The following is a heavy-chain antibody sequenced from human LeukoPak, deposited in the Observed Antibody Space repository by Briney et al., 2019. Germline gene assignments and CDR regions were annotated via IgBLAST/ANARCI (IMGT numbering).Heavy chain of an antibody. CDR3: ATQYDSSGYYYGSLDY. Sequence: GASVKVSCKASGYTFTSYGISRVRQAPGQGLEWMGWISAYNGNTNYAQKLQGRVTMTTDTSTGTAYMELRSLRSDDTAVYYCATQYDSSGYYYGSLDYWGQGTLVTVSS. V-gene: IGHV1-18*01. D-gene: IGHD3-22*01. CDR1: GYTFTSYG. CDR2: ISAYNGNT. J-gene: IGHJ4*02.